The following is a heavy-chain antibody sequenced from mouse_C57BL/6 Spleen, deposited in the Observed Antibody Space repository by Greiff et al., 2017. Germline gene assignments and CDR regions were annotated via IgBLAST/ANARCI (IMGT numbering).Heavy chain of an antibody. Sequence: VQLQQSGAELVRPGASVKLSCTASGFNIKDDYMHWVKQRPEQGLEWIGWIDPENGDTEYASKFQGKATITADTSSNTAYLQLSSLTSEDTAVYYCTTGSLTGTVDYWGQGTTLTVSS. J-gene: IGHJ2*01. D-gene: IGHD4-1*01. CDR3: TTGSLTGTVDY. CDR1: GFNIKDDY. V-gene: IGHV14-4*01. CDR2: IDPENGDT.